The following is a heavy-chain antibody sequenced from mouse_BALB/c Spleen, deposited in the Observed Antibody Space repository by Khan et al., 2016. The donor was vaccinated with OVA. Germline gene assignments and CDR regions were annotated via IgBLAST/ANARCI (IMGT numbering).Heavy chain of an antibody. J-gene: IGHJ3*01. CDR3: ARGGYGSFAF. Sequence: EVELVESGGGLVKPGGSLKLSCAASGFTFSDYYMYWVRQTPEKRLEWVATISDGGSYTSYPDSVKGRFTISRDNAKNNLYLQMSRLKAEDTAMYYCARGGYGSFAFWGQGTLVTVSA. V-gene: IGHV5-4*02. D-gene: IGHD2-14*01. CDR1: GFTFSDYY. CDR2: ISDGGSYT.